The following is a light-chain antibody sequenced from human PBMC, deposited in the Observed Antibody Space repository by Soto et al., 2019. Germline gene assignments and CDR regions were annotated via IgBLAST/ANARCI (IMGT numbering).Light chain of an antibody. V-gene: IGLV2-23*01. J-gene: IGLJ1*01. CDR3: CSYAGSXTSYV. CDR1: SSDVGSYNL. CDR2: EGS. Sequence: QSVLTQPASVSGSPGQSITISCTGTSSDVGSYNLVSWYQQHPGKAPKLMIYEGSKRPSGVSNRFSGSKSGNTASLTISGLQAEDEADYYCCSYAGSXTSYVFGTGTKVTVL.